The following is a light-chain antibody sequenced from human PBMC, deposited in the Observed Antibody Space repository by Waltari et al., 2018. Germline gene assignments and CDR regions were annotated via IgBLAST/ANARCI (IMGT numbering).Light chain of an antibody. J-gene: IGKJ4*01. CDR2: WAS. CDR3: QQYYSTPLT. V-gene: IGKV4-1*01. CDR1: QSVLYSSNNKNY. Sequence: DIVMTQSPDSRAVSLGERATINYKSRQSVLYSSNNKNYLAWYQKKPGQPPKLLIYWASTRESGVHDRFSGSGSGTDFTLTISSLQAEDVAVYYCQQYYSTPLTFGGGTKVEIK.